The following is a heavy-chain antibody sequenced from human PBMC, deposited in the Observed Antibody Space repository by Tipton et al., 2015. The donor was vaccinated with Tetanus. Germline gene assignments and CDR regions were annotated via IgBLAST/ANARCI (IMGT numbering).Heavy chain of an antibody. CDR3: ARGGLCVGPACAGISPLLDV. V-gene: IGHV4-59*01. J-gene: IGHJ2*01. D-gene: IGHD2-15*01. CDR1: GGSISYYY. Sequence: TLSLTCSVSGGSISYYYWSWIRQSPGKGLEWIGHIYYNGSTEYNPSLKSRVTVSLDTSKKHFSLGLSSVTAADTAVYYCARGGLCVGPACAGISPLLDVWGRGTLVTVSS. CDR2: IYYNGST.